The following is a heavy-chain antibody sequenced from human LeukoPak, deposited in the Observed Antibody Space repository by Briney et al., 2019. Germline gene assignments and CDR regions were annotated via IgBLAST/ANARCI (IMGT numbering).Heavy chain of an antibody. D-gene: IGHD2-2*01. CDR2: IKQDGSAK. CDR1: GFTFSDYR. J-gene: IGHJ4*02. Sequence: QPGGSLRLSCTASGFTFSDYRMTWVRQAPGKGLEWVANIKQDGSAKYYVDSVKGRFTISRDNAKNSLYLQMDSLRVEDTATYYCARWRGSTSERSDYWGQGTLVTVSS. V-gene: IGHV3-7*01. CDR3: ARWRGSTSERSDY.